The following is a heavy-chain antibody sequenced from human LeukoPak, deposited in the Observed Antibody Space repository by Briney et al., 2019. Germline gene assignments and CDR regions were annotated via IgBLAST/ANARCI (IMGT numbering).Heavy chain of an antibody. D-gene: IGHD2-15*01. CDR1: GISFSAYW. CDR3: ARTPYPGDYYYYMDV. V-gene: IGHV3-30-3*01. J-gene: IGHJ6*03. CDR2: ISYDGSNK. Sequence: GGSLRLSCAVSGISFSAYWMSWVRQAPGKGLEWVAVISYDGSNKYYADSVKGRFTISRDNSKNTLYLQMNSLRAEDTAVYYCARTPYPGDYYYYMDVWGKGTTVTVSS.